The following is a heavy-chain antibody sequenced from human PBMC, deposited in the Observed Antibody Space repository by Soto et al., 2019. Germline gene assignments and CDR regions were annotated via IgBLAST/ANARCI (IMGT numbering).Heavy chain of an antibody. V-gene: IGHV3-74*01. Sequence: GSPRPPLAGLRFTLRSYLMQRVRPASGKGLVWVSPINSYGNSTFYADSVKGRFTISRDNAKNTLYLQMNSLRAEDTAVYYCASSLLTPFDYWGQGTLVTVSS. CDR2: INSYGNST. CDR3: ASSLLTPFDY. J-gene: IGHJ4*02. CDR1: RFTLRSYL.